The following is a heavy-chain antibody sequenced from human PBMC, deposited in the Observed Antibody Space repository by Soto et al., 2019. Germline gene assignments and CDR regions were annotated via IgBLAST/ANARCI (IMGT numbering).Heavy chain of an antibody. J-gene: IGHJ5*02. CDR3: ARGNDSSSWPLNWFDP. V-gene: IGHV3-66*01. Sequence: GGSLSLSCAASGFTVSSNYMSWVRQAPGKGLEWVSVIYSGGSTYYADSVKGRFTISRDNSKNTLYLQMNSLRAEDTAVYYCARGNDSSSWPLNWFDPWGQGTLVTVSS. CDR1: GFTVSSNY. D-gene: IGHD6-13*01. CDR2: IYSGGST.